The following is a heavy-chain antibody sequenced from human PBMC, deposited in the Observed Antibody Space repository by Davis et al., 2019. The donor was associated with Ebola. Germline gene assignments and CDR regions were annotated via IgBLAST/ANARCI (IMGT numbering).Heavy chain of an antibody. J-gene: IGHJ3*02. CDR1: GFTFSTYW. V-gene: IGHV3-7*03. CDR2: IKQDGSEK. CDR3: ASRGFPKAFDI. Sequence: PGGSLRLSCAASGFTFSTYWMSWVRQAPGKGLEWVANIKQDGSEKYYVDSVKGRFTISRDNAKNSLYLQMNSLRAEDTAVYYCASRGFPKAFDIWGQVTMVTVSS.